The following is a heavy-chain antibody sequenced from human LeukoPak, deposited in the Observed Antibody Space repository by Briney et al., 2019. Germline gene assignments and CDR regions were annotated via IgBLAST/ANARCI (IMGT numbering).Heavy chain of an antibody. CDR2: IKQDGSEK. Sequence: GGSLRLSCVASGFTFSSYWMTWVRQAPGKGLEWVANIKQDGSEKKYVDSVKGRFTISRDNSKNTLYLQMNSLRAEDTAVYYCAKEEWLGKMNYFDYWGQGTLVTVSS. CDR3: AKEEWLGKMNYFDY. CDR1: GFTFSSYW. V-gene: IGHV3-7*03. J-gene: IGHJ4*02. D-gene: IGHD3-3*01.